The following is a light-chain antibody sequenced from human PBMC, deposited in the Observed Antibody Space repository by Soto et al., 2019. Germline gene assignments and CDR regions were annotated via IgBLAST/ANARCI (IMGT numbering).Light chain of an antibody. V-gene: IGKV3D-15*01. CDR3: QQYNNWPRT. Sequence: EIVMTQSPATLSVSPGERATLSCRASQSISSNLPWYQQKPGQAPSLLLYGVSTRATGIPTRFSGSGSGTEFTLTISSLESEDFAIYYCQQYNNWPRTFGPGTKVDFK. CDR1: QSISSN. CDR2: GVS. J-gene: IGKJ3*01.